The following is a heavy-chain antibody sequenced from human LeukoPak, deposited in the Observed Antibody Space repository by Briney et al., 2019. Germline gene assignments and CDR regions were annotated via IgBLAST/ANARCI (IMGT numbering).Heavy chain of an antibody. J-gene: IGHJ4*02. CDR3: ARGFCSSGTCFDY. V-gene: IGHV3-53*01. D-gene: IGHD2-2*01. CDR1: GFTVSSNY. CDR2: IYSGAAT. Sequence: GGSLRLSCAASGFTVSSNYMTWVRQAPGKGLEWVSFIYSGAATDYADSVKGRFTISTDNSKNTMYLQMNSLRADDTAMYYCARGFCSSGTCFDYWGQGTLVTVSS.